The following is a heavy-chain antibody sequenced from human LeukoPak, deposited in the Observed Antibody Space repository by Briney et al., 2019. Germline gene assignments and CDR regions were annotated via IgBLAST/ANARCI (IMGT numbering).Heavy chain of an antibody. CDR1: GFTFSSYE. V-gene: IGHV3-48*03. Sequence: PGGSLRLSCAVSGFTFSSYEMNWVRQAPGKGLEWVSYISSSGDTIYYADSVKGRFTISRDNAENSLYLQMNSLRAEDTAVYYCARYGSGGSEYYYYVMDVWGPGTTVTVSS. D-gene: IGHD3-10*01. J-gene: IGHJ6*02. CDR3: ARYGSGGSEYYYYVMDV. CDR2: ISSSGDTI.